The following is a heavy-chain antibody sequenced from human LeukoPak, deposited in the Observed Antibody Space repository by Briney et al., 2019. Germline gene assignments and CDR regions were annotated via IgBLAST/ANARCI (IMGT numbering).Heavy chain of an antibody. V-gene: IGHV3-21*01. CDR2: ISSSSSYI. D-gene: IGHD3-3*01. CDR1: GFTFSSYS. CDR3: ARAPTPHASYYDFWSGYYSPHYYYGMDV. J-gene: IGHJ6*02. Sequence: PGGSLRLSCAASGFTFSSYSMNWVRQAPGKGLEWVSSISSSSSYIYYADSVKGRFTISRDNAKNSLYLQMDSLRAEDTAVYYCARAPTPHASYYDFWSGYYSPHYYYGMDVWGQGTTVTVSS.